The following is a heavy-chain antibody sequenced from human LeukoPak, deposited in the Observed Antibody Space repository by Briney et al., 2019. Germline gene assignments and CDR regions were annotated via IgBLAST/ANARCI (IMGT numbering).Heavy chain of an antibody. CDR1: GFTFSRYW. V-gene: IGHV3-7*01. CDR2: IKQDGSEK. Sequence: PGGSLRLSCAASGFTFSRYWMSWVRQAPGKGLEWVANIKQDGSEKYYVDPVKGRFTISRDNAKNSLYLQMNSLRAEDTAVYYCARLGFWSGYSVIDIDYWGQGTLVTVSS. J-gene: IGHJ4*02. D-gene: IGHD3-3*01. CDR3: ARLGFWSGYSVIDIDY.